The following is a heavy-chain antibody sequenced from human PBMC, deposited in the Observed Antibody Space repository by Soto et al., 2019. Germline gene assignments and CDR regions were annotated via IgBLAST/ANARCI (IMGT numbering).Heavy chain of an antibody. Sequence: EVQLVESGGGLVQPGGSLRLSCAASGFTFSSYWMSWVRQAPGKGLEWVANIKQDGSEKYYVDSVKGRCTISRDNAKNSRYLQMNSLRAEDTAVYYCARGRGCSTGCHNFDYWGQGTLVTVSS. V-gene: IGHV3-7*01. CDR3: ARGRGCSTGCHNFDY. CDR1: GFTFSSYW. D-gene: IGHD2-2*01. J-gene: IGHJ4*02. CDR2: IKQDGSEK.